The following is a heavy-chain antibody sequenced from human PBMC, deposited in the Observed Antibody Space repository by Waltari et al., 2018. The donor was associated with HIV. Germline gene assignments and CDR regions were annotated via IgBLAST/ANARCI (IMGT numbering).Heavy chain of an antibody. CDR3: ARQELSGYYKIYYYGMDV. J-gene: IGHJ6*02. CDR1: GGSIRSYY. D-gene: IGHD3-3*01. V-gene: IGHV4-59*08. CDR2: IFYSGST. Sequence: QVHLQESGPGLVKPSETLSLTCNISGGSIRSYYWNWTRQPPGKGLEWIGNIFYSGSTNYNPPLKSRVTISLDTSKKQVSLKLSSVSAADTAVYYCARQELSGYYKIYYYGMDVWGQGTTVTVSS.